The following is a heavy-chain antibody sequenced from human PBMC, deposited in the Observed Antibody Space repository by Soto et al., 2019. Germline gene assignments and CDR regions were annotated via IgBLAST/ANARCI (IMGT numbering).Heavy chain of an antibody. Sequence: PGGSLRLSCAASGFTFGASALQWVRQASGKGLEWLGRIGSKGETYATAYAASVKGRFTISRDDSKNTAYLQMNSLESEDTAVYYCAKRNYGSEFDYWGQGTLVTVSS. J-gene: IGHJ4*02. CDR2: IGSKGETYAT. D-gene: IGHD3-10*01. V-gene: IGHV3-73*01. CDR3: AKRNYGSEFDY. CDR1: GFTFGASA.